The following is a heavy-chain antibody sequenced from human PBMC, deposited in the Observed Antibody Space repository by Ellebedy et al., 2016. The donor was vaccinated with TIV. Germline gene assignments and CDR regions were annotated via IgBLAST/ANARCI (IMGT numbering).Heavy chain of an antibody. CDR1: GFSLTTSGMC. CDR3: ARLVYGDFLRYFDL. V-gene: IGHV2-70*01. Sequence: SGPTLVXPTQTLTLTCTFSGFSLTTSGMCVGWIRQPPGKALEWLALVRWDEDVYYNTSLKTRLSISKDTSRNQVVLAVTNVDPVDTATYYCARLVYGDFLRYFDLWGRGTPVTVSS. J-gene: IGHJ2*01. CDR2: VRWDEDV. D-gene: IGHD4-17*01.